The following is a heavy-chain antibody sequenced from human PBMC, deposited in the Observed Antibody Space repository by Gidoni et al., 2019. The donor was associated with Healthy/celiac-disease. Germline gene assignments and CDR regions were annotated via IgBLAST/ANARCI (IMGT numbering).Heavy chain of an antibody. D-gene: IGHD3-10*01. CDR1: GFTFSSYS. J-gene: IGHJ6*02. CDR3: ARDFEELIYYYYGMDV. Sequence: EVQLVESGGGLVKPGGSLRLSCAASGFTFSSYSMNWVRQAPGKGLECVSSISSSSSYIYYADSVKGRFTISRDNAKNSLYLQMNSLRAEDTAVYYCARDFEELIYYYYGMDVWGQGTTVTVSS. CDR2: ISSSSSYI. V-gene: IGHV3-21*01.